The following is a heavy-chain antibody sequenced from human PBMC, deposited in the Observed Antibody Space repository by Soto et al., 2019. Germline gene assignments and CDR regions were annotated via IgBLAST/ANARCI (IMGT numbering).Heavy chain of an antibody. V-gene: IGHV3-21*01. CDR3: ARGQGVIKYYYYYGMDV. J-gene: IGHJ6*02. Sequence: GGSLRLSGETSGFTFSSYSINWVRQAPGKGLEWVSSISSSSSYIYYADSVKGRFTISRDNAKNSLYLQMNSLRAEDTAVYYCARGQGVIKYYYYYGMDVWGQGTTVTVSS. CDR1: GFTFSSYS. D-gene: IGHD3-10*01. CDR2: ISSSSSYI.